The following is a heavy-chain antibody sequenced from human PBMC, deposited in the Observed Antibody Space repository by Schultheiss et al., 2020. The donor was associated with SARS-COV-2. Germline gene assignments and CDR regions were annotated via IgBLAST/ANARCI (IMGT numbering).Heavy chain of an antibody. CDR3: ARAGDTTPYLDY. CDR1: GFTFSSYA. CDR2: IKQDGSEK. J-gene: IGHJ4*02. D-gene: IGHD1-26*01. Sequence: GESLKISCAASGFTFSSYAMSWVRQAPGKGLEWVANIKQDGSEKYYVDSVKGRFTISRDNAKNSLYLQMNSLRAEDTAVYYCARAGDTTPYLDYWGQGTLVTVSS. V-gene: IGHV3-7*01.